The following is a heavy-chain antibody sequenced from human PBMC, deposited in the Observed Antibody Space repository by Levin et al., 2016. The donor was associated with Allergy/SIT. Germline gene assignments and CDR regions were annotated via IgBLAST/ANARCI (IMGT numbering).Heavy chain of an antibody. CDR3: ARDRGCTNGVCNYYYYGMDV. Sequence: WIRQPPGKGLEWVANIKQDGSEKYYVDSVKGRFTISRDNAKNSLYLQMNSLRAEDTAVYYCARDRGCTNGVCNYYYYGMDVWGQGTTVTVSS. V-gene: IGHV3-7*03. J-gene: IGHJ6*02. D-gene: IGHD2-8*01. CDR2: IKQDGSEK.